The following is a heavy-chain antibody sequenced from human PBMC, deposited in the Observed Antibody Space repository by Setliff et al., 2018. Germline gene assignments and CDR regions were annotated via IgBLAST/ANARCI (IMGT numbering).Heavy chain of an antibody. CDR3: ARDLRGSYFQYYYYYMDV. Sequence: SVKVSCKASGGTFSSYVISWVREAPGQGLEWMGGIIPMFGTNYAQKFQGRVTITADESTSTAYMELSSLGSEDTAVYYCARDLRGSYFQYYYYYMDVWGKGTTVTVSS. J-gene: IGHJ6*03. V-gene: IGHV1-69*13. CDR2: IIPMFGT. D-gene: IGHD1-26*01. CDR1: GGTFSSYV.